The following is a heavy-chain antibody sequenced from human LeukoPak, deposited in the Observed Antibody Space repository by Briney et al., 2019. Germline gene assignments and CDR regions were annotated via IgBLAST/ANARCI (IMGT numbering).Heavy chain of an antibody. CDR2: TIPIFGTA. D-gene: IGHD3-16*01. CDR1: GGTLRSYA. J-gene: IGHJ4*02. Sequence: PLASVTVSCKASGGTLRSYAMSWVRQAPGQGLEWMGGTIPIFGTAVYTKKFQGRVTITTDESKNTAYMELSSLRSDDTAVYYCVREGEPQTFAYWGQGTLVTVSS. V-gene: IGHV1-69*05. CDR3: VREGEPQTFAY.